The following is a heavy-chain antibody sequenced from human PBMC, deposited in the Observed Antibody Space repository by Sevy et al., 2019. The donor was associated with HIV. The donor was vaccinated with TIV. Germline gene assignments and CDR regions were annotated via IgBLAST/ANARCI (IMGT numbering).Heavy chain of an antibody. D-gene: IGHD3-22*01. CDR3: ATTKDYYDSSGSPFDY. V-gene: IGHV1-24*01. J-gene: IGHJ4*02. Sequence: ASVKVSCKVSGYTLSQLSLHWVRQAPGKGFEWMGSFEPEDAETIYAQKFQGRVTMTEDRSTDTAYMELSSLRSEDTAVYFCATTKDYYDSSGSPFDYWGQGTLVTVSS. CDR1: GYTLSQLS. CDR2: FEPEDAET.